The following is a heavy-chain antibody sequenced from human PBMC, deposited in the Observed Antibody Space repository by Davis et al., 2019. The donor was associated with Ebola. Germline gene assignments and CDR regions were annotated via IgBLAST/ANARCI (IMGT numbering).Heavy chain of an antibody. D-gene: IGHD6-19*01. Sequence: SETLSLTCTVSGGSISSSSYYWGWIRQPPGKGLEWIGSIYYSGSTYYNPSLKSRVTISVDTSKNQFSLKLSSVTAADTAVYYCARQWLETIDYWGQGTLVTVSS. CDR3: ARQWLETIDY. CDR2: IYYSGST. J-gene: IGHJ4*02. V-gene: IGHV4-39*01. CDR1: GGSISSSSYY.